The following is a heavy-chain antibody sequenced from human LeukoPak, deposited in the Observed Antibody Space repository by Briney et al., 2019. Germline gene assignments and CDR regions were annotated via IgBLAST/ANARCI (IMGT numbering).Heavy chain of an antibody. Sequence: ASVKVSCKASGYTFTSYGISWVRQTPGQGREWMGWISAYNGNRNYAQKLQGRVTMTTDTSTSTAYMELRSLRSDDTAVYYCAKDIMITFGGVFRGLPGDGDDAFDIWGQGTMVTVSS. V-gene: IGHV1-18*01. D-gene: IGHD3-16*01. CDR2: ISAYNGNR. CDR1: GYTFTSYG. CDR3: AKDIMITFGGVFRGLPGDGDDAFDI. J-gene: IGHJ3*02.